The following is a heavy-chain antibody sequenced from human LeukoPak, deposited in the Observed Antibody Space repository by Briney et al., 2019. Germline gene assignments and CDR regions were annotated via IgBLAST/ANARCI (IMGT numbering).Heavy chain of an antibody. CDR3: ARGMTASLRANAGFDI. D-gene: IGHD2-21*02. Sequence: PGGSLRLPCAASGFALSFHALHWVRQSPGKGLEWVAAISYDGTNKFYAGSVKGRFTVSRDNSQKTMFLEMNSLRPEDTAVYSCARGMTASLRANAGFDIWGQGTTVAVSS. V-gene: IGHV3-30*04. J-gene: IGHJ3*02. CDR2: ISYDGTNK. CDR1: GFALSFHA.